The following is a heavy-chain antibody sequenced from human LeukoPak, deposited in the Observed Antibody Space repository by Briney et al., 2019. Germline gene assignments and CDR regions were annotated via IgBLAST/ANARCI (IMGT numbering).Heavy chain of an antibody. CDR3: ARAGVWDYNDSSGYHNGAFDI. Sequence: SVKVSCKASGYTFTDYYMHWVRQAPGQGLEWMGWINPDSGGTNYAQRFQGRVTMTRDTSISTAYMELSRLRSDDTAFYYCARAGVWDYNDSSGYHNGAFDIWGHGTMVTVSS. J-gene: IGHJ3*02. CDR2: INPDSGGT. V-gene: IGHV1-2*02. D-gene: IGHD3-22*01. CDR1: GYTFTDYY.